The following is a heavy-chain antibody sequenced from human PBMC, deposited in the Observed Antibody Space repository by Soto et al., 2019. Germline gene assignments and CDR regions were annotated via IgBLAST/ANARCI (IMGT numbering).Heavy chain of an antibody. Sequence: QVQLQQWGAGLLKPSETLSLTCAVYGRSFSGYYWSWIRQSPGKGLEWIGEINHSGSTNYNPSLKSRATILMDAPTNPFALTMSSVTAADTAVYYWAGSPYLDVWGKGTTVIVSS. CDR1: GRSFSGYY. CDR2: INHSGST. V-gene: IGHV4-34*01. CDR3: AGSPYLDV. J-gene: IGHJ6*03.